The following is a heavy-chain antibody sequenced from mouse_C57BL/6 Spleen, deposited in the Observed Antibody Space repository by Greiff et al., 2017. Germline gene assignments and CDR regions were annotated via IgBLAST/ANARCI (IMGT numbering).Heavy chain of an antibody. CDR1: GYTFTSYW. J-gene: IGHJ4*01. CDR3: AGGYYFYAMDY. V-gene: IGHV1-55*01. CDR2: IYPGSGST. D-gene: IGHD2-3*01. Sequence: QVHVKQPGAELVKPGASVKMSCKASGYTFTSYWITWVKQRPGQGLEWIGDIYPGSGSTNYNEKFKSKATLTVDTSSSTAYMQLSSLTSEDSAVYYCAGGYYFYAMDYWGQGTSVTVSS.